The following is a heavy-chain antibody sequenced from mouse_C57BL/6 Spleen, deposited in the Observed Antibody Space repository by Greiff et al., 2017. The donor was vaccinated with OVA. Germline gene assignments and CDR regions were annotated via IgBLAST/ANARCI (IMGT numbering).Heavy chain of an antibody. V-gene: IGHV1-53*01. CDR1: GYTFTSYW. Sequence: VQLQQPGTELVKPGASVKLSCKASGYTFTSYWMHWVKQRPGQGLEWIGNINPSNGGTNYNEKFKSKATLTVDKSSSTAYMPLSSLTSEDSAVYNFARESYYGSSYDWYFDVWGTGTTGTVSS. CDR2: INPSNGGT. CDR3: ARESYYGSSYDWYFDV. D-gene: IGHD1-1*01. J-gene: IGHJ1*03.